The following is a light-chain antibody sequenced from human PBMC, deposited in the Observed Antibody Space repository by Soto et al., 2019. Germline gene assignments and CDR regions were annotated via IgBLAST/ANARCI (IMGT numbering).Light chain of an antibody. J-gene: IGLJ3*02. V-gene: IGLV1-40*01. CDR3: HCYDSSLSGSV. CDR1: SSNIGAGYD. Sequence: QSVLTQPPSVSGAPGQRVTISCTGSSSNIGAGYDVHWYQQLPGTAPKLLIYGNSNRPSGVPDRFSGSKFGTSASLAITGLQAEDEADYYCHCYDSSLSGSVFGGGTKLTVL. CDR2: GNS.